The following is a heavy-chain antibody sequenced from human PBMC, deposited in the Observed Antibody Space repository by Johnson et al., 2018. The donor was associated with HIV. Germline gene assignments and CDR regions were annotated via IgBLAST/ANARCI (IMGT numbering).Heavy chain of an antibody. D-gene: IGHD7-27*01. Sequence: QVQLVESGGGVVQPGRSLRLSCAASEFTFSNYAMHWVRQAPGKGLEWVTFIRYDGSNKYYADSVKGRFTISRDNSKNTLYLQMNSLRAEDTAVYYCAKARANWGSRDAFDIWGQGTVVTVSS. J-gene: IGHJ3*02. CDR3: AKARANWGSRDAFDI. CDR1: EFTFSNYA. V-gene: IGHV3-30*02. CDR2: IRYDGSNK.